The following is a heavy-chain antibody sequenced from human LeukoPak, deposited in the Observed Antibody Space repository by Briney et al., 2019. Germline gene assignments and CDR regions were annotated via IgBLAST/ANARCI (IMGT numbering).Heavy chain of an antibody. D-gene: IGHD3-3*01. CDR1: GYTFTSYY. V-gene: IGHV1-46*01. CDR2: INPSGGST. CDR3: ARDLTGYYDFWSGYYRTEYLQH. J-gene: IGHJ1*01. Sequence: ASVKVSCKASGYTFTSYYMHWVRQAPGQGLERMGIINPSGGSTSYAQKFQGRVTMTRDTSTSTVYMELSSLRSEDTAVYYCARDLTGYYDFWSGYYRTEYLQHWGQGTLVTVSS.